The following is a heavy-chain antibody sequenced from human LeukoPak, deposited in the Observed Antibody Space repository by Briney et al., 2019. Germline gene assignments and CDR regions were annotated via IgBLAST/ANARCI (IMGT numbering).Heavy chain of an antibody. Sequence: SQTLSLTCAVSGGSISSGGYSWSWIRQPPGKGLEWIGYIYHSGSTYYNPSLKSRVTISVDRSKNQFSLKLSSVTAADTAVYYCAREGASSSLHYWGQGTLVTVSS. V-gene: IGHV4-30-2*01. CDR1: GGSISSGGYS. J-gene: IGHJ4*02. CDR3: AREGASSSLHY. D-gene: IGHD6-6*01. CDR2: IYHSGST.